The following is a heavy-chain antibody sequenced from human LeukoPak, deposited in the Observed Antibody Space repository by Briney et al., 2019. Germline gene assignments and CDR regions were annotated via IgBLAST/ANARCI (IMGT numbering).Heavy chain of an antibody. CDR3: ARHLSRWELPDY. D-gene: IGHD1-26*01. CDR2: IYYSGST. Sequence: SETLSLNCTVSGGSISSYYWSWLRQPPGQGLEWIGYIYYSGSTNYNPSLKSRVTISVDTSKNQFSLKLSSVTAADTAVYYCARHLSRWELPDYWGQGTLVTVSS. J-gene: IGHJ4*02. CDR1: GGSISSYY. V-gene: IGHV4-59*08.